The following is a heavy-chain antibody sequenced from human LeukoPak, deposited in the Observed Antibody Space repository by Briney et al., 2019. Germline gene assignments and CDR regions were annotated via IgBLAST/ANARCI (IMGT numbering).Heavy chain of an antibody. D-gene: IGHD6-6*01. CDR3: ARVMAARREDLNWFDP. Sequence: PSETLSLTCTVSGGSISSSGSYWGWIRQPPGKGLEWIGSVYYSGNTYNPSPKSRVTISVDTSKNQSSLNLTSVNAADTAIYYCARVMAARREDLNWFDPWGQGTLVTVSS. CDR1: GGSISSSGSY. V-gene: IGHV4-39*07. J-gene: IGHJ5*02. CDR2: VYYSGNT.